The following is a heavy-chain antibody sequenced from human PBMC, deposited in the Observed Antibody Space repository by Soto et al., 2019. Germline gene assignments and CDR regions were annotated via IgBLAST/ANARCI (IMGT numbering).Heavy chain of an antibody. CDR1: GFAVSSKY. CDR2: SYGGGTT. CDR3: VQTTGWPGFDF. J-gene: IGHJ4*02. V-gene: IGHV3-53*01. D-gene: IGHD6-19*01. Sequence: EVQLVESGGGLIQPGGSLRLSYAASGFAVSSKYMTWVRQAPGKGLEWVSVSYGGGTTYYAESVKGRLPISRDTSKNTLYLQMNRLRAEDTAVYYCVQTTGWPGFDFWGQGTLVTVSS.